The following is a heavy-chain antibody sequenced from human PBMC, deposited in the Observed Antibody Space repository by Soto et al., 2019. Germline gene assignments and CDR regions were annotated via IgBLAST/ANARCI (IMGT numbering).Heavy chain of an antibody. CDR2: IYYSGST. CDR3: ARERDGIFDY. J-gene: IGHJ4*02. V-gene: IGHV4-61*08. Sequence: QVQLQESGPGLVKPSETLSLTCTVSGGSVSSGGYSWSWIRQPPGKGLEWIGYIYYSGSTNYNPSLKSRVTISVDTSKNQFSLKLSSVTAADTAVYYCARERDGIFDYWGQGTLVTVSS. CDR1: GGSVSSGGYS.